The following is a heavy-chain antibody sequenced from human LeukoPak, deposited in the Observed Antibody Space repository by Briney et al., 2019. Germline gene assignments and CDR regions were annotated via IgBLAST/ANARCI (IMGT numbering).Heavy chain of an antibody. V-gene: IGHV3-21*01. D-gene: IGHD3-22*01. Sequence: ETLSLTCAVYGGSFSGYYWSWIRQPPGKGLEWVSSISSSSSYIYYADSVKGRFTISRDNAKNSLYLQMNSLRAEDTAVYYCARDFPHYYDSSGYNRFDDYWGQGTLVTVSS. CDR2: ISSSSSYI. J-gene: IGHJ4*02. CDR1: GGSFSGYY. CDR3: ARDFPHYYDSSGYNRFDDY.